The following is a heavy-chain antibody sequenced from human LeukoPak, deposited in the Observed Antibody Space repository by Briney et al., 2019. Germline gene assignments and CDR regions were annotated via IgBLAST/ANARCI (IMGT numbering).Heavy chain of an antibody. CDR2: IRYDGSNK. V-gene: IGHV3-30*02. Sequence: GGSLRLSCAASGFTFSSYGMHWVRQAPGKGLEWVAFIRYDGSNKYYADSVKGRFTISRDNSKNTLYLQMNSLRAEDTAVYYCAKTSGLWYYDSSGSYYFDYWGQGTLVTVSS. CDR1: GFTFSSYG. CDR3: AKTSGLWYYDSSGSYYFDY. D-gene: IGHD3-22*01. J-gene: IGHJ4*02.